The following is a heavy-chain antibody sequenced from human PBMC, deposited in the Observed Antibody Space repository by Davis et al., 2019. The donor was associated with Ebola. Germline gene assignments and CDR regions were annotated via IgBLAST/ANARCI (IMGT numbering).Heavy chain of an antibody. V-gene: IGHV4-59*01. CDR1: GGSFSGYY. Sequence: SETLSLTCAVYGGSFSGYYWSWIRQPPGKGLEWIGYIYSSGSTNYNPSLKSRVTISVDTSKNQFSLKLNSVTPADTAVYYCARGPTSKYFDYWGQGTLVTVSS. CDR2: IYSSGST. CDR3: ARGPTSKYFDY. D-gene: IGHD1-1*01. J-gene: IGHJ4*02.